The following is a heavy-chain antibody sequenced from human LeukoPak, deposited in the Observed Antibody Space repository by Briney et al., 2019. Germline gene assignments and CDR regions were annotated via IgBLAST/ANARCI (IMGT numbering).Heavy chain of an antibody. V-gene: IGHV3-30*04. CDR2: ISYDGTTE. CDR1: GFTFSLYA. J-gene: IGHJ3*01. CDR3: AREHCTGGSCYDSLDA. Sequence: GGSLRLSCAASGFTFSLYAVHWVRHAPGKGLEWVAVISYDGTTEYYADSVKGRFTVSRDNSKNTLYLQLNSLRPEDTAIYHCAREHCTGGSCYDSLDAWGHGTMVTVSS. D-gene: IGHD2-8*02.